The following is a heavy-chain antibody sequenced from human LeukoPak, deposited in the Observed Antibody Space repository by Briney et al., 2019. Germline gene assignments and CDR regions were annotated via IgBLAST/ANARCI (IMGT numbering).Heavy chain of an antibody. CDR3: ARGRVYCSGGSCYIWDY. J-gene: IGHJ4*02. V-gene: IGHV4-34*01. Sequence: SETLSLTRAVYGGSFSGYYWSWIRQPPGKGLEWIGEINHSGSTNYNPSLKSRVTISVDTSKNQFSLKLSSVTAADTAVYYCARGRVYCSGGSCYIWDYWGQGTLVTVSS. D-gene: IGHD2-15*01. CDR1: GGSFSGYY. CDR2: INHSGST.